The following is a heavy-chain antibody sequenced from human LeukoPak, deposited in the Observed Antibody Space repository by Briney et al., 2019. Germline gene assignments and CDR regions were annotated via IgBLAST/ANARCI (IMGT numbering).Heavy chain of an antibody. CDR1: GFTVTSNY. J-gene: IGHJ3*02. CDR2: IYSGGNT. Sequence: GGSLRLSCAASGFTVTSNYMSWVRQAPGKGLEWVSAIYSGGNTYYADSVKGRFTISRDNSKNTLYPQMNSLRAEDTAVYYCARDQMIGTFDIWGQGTMVTVSS. D-gene: IGHD3-16*01. V-gene: IGHV3-66*01. CDR3: ARDQMIGTFDI.